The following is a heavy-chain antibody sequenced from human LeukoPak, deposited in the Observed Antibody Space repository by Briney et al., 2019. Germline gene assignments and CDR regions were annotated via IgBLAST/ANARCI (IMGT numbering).Heavy chain of an antibody. CDR3: ARDFVVVPTAFHYFDY. D-gene: IGHD2-2*01. CDR2: INPRGGST. J-gene: IGHJ4*02. V-gene: IGHV1-46*01. Sequence: GGSLKVSCKASGYTFTSYYMHWVRQAPGQGLEWMGIINPRGGSTSYARKFQGRVTMTRDTSTSTVYMELSSLRSEDTAVYYCARDFVVVPTAFHYFDYWGQGTLVTVSS. CDR1: GYTFTSYY.